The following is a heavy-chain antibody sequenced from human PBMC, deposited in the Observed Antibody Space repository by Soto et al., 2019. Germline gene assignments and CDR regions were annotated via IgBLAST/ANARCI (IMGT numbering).Heavy chain of an antibody. Sequence: GASVKVSCKASGYTFTSYYMHWVRQAPGQGLEWMGIINPSGGSTSYAQKFQGRVTMTRDTSTSTAYMELRSLRSDDTAVYYCARDNPPMGVWGQGTTVTVSS. CDR3: ARDNPPMGV. V-gene: IGHV1-46*01. CDR1: GYTFTSYY. CDR2: INPSGGST. J-gene: IGHJ6*02.